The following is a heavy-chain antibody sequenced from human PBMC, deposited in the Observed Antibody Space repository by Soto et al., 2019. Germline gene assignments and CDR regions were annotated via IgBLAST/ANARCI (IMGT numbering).Heavy chain of an antibody. CDR3: AREVVRTEFDD. CDR2: ISYDGSNK. Sequence: GGSLRLSCAASGFTFSSYAMHWVRQAPGKGLEWVAVISYDGSNKYYADSVKGRFTISRDNSKNTLYLQMNSLRAEDTAVYYCAREVVRTEFDDWGKGTLVPVAS. J-gene: IGHJ4*02. CDR1: GFTFSSYA. V-gene: IGHV3-30-3*01. D-gene: IGHD6-6*01.